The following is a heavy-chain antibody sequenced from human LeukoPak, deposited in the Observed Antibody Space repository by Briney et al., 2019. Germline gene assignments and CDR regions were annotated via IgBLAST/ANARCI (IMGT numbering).Heavy chain of an antibody. CDR2: ISAYNGNT. CDR1: GYTFTSYG. J-gene: IGHJ4*02. Sequence: GASVKVSCKASGYTFTSYGISWVRQAPGQGLEWMGWISAYNGNTNYAQNLQGRVTMTTDTSTSTAYMEVRSLISDDTAVYYCARDRADGSYYFDFWGQGTLVTVSS. CDR3: ARDRADGSYYFDF. V-gene: IGHV1-18*01. D-gene: IGHD1-26*01.